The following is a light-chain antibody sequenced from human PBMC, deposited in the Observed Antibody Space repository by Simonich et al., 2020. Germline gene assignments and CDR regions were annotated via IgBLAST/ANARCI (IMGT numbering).Light chain of an antibody. J-gene: IGKJ1*01. Sequence: DIQMTQSPSSVSASVGDRVTITCRASQGISSWLAWAQQKPGNAPKLLIYAASSLQSGVPSRFSGSGSGTDFTLTISSLQPEDFATYYCQQANSFPWTFGQGTKVEIK. CDR3: QQANSFPWT. CDR2: AAS. CDR1: QGISSW. V-gene: IGKV1-12*01.